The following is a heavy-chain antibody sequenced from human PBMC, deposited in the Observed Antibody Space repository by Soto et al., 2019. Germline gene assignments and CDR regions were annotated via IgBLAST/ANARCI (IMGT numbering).Heavy chain of an antibody. CDR3: ARADPDASVGY. V-gene: IGHV4-59*11. J-gene: IGHJ4*02. Sequence: PSETLSLTCTVSGGSMSSHYWTCRRQPPGKGLEWIGYISYSGSTYYNPSLKSRVTISADTSRNQFSLKLSSVIAADTAVYYCARADPDASVGYWGQGTLVTVSS. CDR1: GGSMSSHY. CDR2: ISYSGST. D-gene: IGHD3-16*01.